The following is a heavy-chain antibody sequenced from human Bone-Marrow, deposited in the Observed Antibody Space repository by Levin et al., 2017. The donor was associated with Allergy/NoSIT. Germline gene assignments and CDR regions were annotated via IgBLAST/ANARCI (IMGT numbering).Heavy chain of an antibody. CDR2: ISSGDNYI. J-gene: IGHJ3*02. CDR1: GFTSSTFS. Sequence: GESLKISCAASGFTSSTFSMSWVRQAPGKGLEWVSCISSGDNYIYYVDSVKDRFTISRDNAKNSLYLQMNSLRAEDTAVYFCARGLAAAPFAFDIWGQGTMVTVSS. V-gene: IGHV3-21*01. CDR3: ARGLAAAPFAFDI. D-gene: IGHD6-13*01.